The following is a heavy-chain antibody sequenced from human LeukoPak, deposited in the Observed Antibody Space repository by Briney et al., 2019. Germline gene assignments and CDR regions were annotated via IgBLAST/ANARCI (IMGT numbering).Heavy chain of an antibody. J-gene: IGHJ4*02. CDR1: GGSISSCSHH. CDR3: SREHYSTSDY. CDR2: IYYTGNS. Sequence: SETLSLTCTVSGGSISSCSHHWVWLRQPPGKGLVWIASIYYTGNSYYNPSLRSRLTISVDSSKDQSSLRLSSVTAADTAVYYCSREHYSTSDYWGPGNLVTVSS. V-gene: IGHV4-39*01. D-gene: IGHD1/OR15-1a*01.